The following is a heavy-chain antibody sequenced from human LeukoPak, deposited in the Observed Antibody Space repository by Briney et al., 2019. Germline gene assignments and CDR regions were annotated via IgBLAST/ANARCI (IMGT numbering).Heavy chain of an antibody. J-gene: IGHJ6*03. D-gene: IGHD2-15*01. CDR2: IYYSGST. CDR3: ARDRPNCSGGSCYSADRSYYYYYMDV. Sequence: SETLSLTCTVSGGSISSYYWSWIRQPPGKGLEWIGYIYYSGSTNYNPSLKSRVTISVDTSKNQFSPKLSSVTAADTAVYYCARDRPNCSGGSCYSADRSYYYYYMDVWGKGTTVTVSS. V-gene: IGHV4-59*01. CDR1: GGSISSYY.